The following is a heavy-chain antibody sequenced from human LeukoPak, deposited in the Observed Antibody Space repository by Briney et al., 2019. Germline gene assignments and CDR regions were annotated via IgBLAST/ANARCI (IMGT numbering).Heavy chain of an antibody. D-gene: IGHD2-2*01. V-gene: IGHV1-69*04. CDR2: IIPIFGIA. J-gene: IGHJ6*02. Sequence: VASVKVPCKASGGTFSIYAISWVRQAPGQGLEWMGRIIPIFGIANYAQKFQGRVTITADKSTSTAYMELSSLRSEDTAVYYCAGNRPNVVPAALFGYYYGMDVWGQGTTVTVSS. CDR3: AGNRPNVVPAALFGYYYGMDV. CDR1: GGTFSIYA.